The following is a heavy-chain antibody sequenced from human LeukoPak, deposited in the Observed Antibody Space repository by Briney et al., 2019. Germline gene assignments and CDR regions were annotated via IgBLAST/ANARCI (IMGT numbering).Heavy chain of an antibody. D-gene: IGHD3-16*01. CDR3: AREGGALMDY. J-gene: IGHJ4*02. V-gene: IGHV4-4*08. Sequence: SETLSLTCTVSGGSITSSFYWSWIRQSPGKGLEWIGYIYTSGSTNYNPSLKSRVTISVDTSKNQFSLKLSSVTTADTAVYYCAREGGALMDYWGQGTLVTVSS. CDR2: IYTSGST. CDR1: GGSITSSFY.